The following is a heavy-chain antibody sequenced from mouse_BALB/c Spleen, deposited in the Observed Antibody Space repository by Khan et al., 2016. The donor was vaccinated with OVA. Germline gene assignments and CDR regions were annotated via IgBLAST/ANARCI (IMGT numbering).Heavy chain of an antibody. D-gene: IGHD2-1*01. J-gene: IGHJ2*01. V-gene: IGHV1-9*01. CDR1: GYTFSSYW. CDR2: LLPGSGST. CDR3: TRTGNYRDYCDY. Sequence: QVQLQQSGAELMKPGASVKISCKATGYTFSSYWIEWVKQRPGHGLEWIGELLPGSGSTNYNEKFKGKATFTADTSSNPAYMKINSLTSEDSAVYYCTRTGNYRDYCDYWGQGTTLTVAS.